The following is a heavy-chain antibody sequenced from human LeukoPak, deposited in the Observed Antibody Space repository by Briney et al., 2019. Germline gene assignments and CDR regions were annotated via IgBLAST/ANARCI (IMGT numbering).Heavy chain of an antibody. Sequence: ASVKVSCTVSGYTLTELSMHWVRQAPGKGLEWMGGFDPEDGETIYAQKFQGRVTMTEDTSTDTAYMELSSLRSEDTAVYYCATGERYYYDSSGYYSFDYWGQGTLVTVSS. V-gene: IGHV1-24*01. CDR1: GYTLTELS. CDR3: ATGERYYYDSSGYYSFDY. D-gene: IGHD3-22*01. J-gene: IGHJ4*02. CDR2: FDPEDGET.